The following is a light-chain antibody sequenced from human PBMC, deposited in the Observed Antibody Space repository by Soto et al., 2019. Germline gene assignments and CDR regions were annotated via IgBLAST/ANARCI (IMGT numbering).Light chain of an antibody. Sequence: EIVMTQSPGTLSVSPGERATLSCRASESVTSGGLAWYQQKPGQTPRLLIFDTSTRASGIPARFSGSGSGTEFTLTISSLQSEDFAVYYCQQYSKWPRTFGQGTKVDIK. CDR3: QQYSKWPRT. CDR1: ESVTSG. V-gene: IGKV3-15*01. J-gene: IGKJ1*01. CDR2: DTS.